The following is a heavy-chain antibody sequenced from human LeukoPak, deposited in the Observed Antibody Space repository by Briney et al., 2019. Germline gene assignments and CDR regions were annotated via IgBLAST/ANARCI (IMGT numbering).Heavy chain of an antibody. J-gene: IGHJ4*02. D-gene: IGHD6-19*01. Sequence: PSETLSLTCTVSGGSISSGGYYWSWIRQHPGKGLEWIGYIYYSGSTYYNPSLKSRVTISVDTSKNQFSLKLTSVTAADTAVYYCARHASVDGNWPRPLDYWGQGSLVTVSS. V-gene: IGHV4-31*03. CDR1: GGSISSGGYY. CDR3: ARHASVDGNWPRPLDY. CDR2: IYYSGST.